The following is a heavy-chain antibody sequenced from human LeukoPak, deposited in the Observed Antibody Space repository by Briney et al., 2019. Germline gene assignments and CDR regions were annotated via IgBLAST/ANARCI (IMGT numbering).Heavy chain of an antibody. Sequence: GGSLRLSCAASGFTFSSYAMSWVRQAPGKGLEWVAAISGDGDTTSFADSVKGRFTISRDNSKNTLYLQMNSLRAEDTAVYYCAKDLDPYYYGSGSYYLLDYWGQGTLVTVSS. J-gene: IGHJ4*02. CDR3: AKDLDPYYYGSGSYYLLDY. V-gene: IGHV3-23*01. D-gene: IGHD3-10*01. CDR2: ISGDGDTT. CDR1: GFTFSSYA.